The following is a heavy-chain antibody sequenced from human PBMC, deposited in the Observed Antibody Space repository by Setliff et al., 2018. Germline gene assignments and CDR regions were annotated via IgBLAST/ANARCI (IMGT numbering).Heavy chain of an antibody. V-gene: IGHV5-51*01. CDR3: ASSSGSSSNDAFDI. D-gene: IGHD1-26*01. J-gene: IGHJ3*02. CDR1: GYSFTSYW. Sequence: GASLKISCEGSGYSFTSYWIGWVRQMPGKGLEWMGIIYPGDSATRYSPSFQGQVTISADKSISTAYLQWSSLKASDTAMYYCASSSGSSSNDAFDIWGQGTTVTVSS. CDR2: IYPGDSAT.